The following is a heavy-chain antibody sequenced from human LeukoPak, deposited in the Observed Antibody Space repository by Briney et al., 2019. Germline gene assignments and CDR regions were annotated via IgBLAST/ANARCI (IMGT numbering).Heavy chain of an antibody. CDR3: ARGRFRQFWHFDY. V-gene: IGHV4-30-4*01. Sequence: PSETLSLTCTVSGGSISSGDYYWSWIRQPPGKGLEWIGYIYYSGSTYYNPSLKSRVTISVDTSKNQFSLKLSSVTAADTAVYYCARGRFRQFWHFDYWGQGTLVTVSS. CDR2: IYYSGST. CDR1: GGSISSGDYY. J-gene: IGHJ4*02.